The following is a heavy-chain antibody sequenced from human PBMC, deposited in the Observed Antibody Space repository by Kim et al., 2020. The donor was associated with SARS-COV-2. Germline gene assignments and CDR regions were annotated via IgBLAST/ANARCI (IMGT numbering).Heavy chain of an antibody. Sequence: IHYADSVKGRFTISRDNAKNSLYLQMNSLRAEDTAVYYCARDRSMATLGLGGQGTLVTVSS. J-gene: IGHJ4*02. D-gene: IGHD5-12*01. CDR2: I. CDR3: ARDRSMATLGL. V-gene: IGHV3-21*01.